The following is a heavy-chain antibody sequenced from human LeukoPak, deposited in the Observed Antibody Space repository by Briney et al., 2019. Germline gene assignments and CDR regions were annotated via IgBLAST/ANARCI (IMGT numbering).Heavy chain of an antibody. CDR3: ARDGTTDHGDYVGGFFGY. J-gene: IGHJ4*02. CDR1: GFTFSSYA. Sequence: PGRSLRLSCAASGFTFSSYAMHWVRQAPGKGLEWVAVISYDGSNKYYADSVKGRFTISRDNSKNTLYLQMNSLRAEDTAVYYCARDGTTDHGDYVGGFFGYWGQGTLVTVSS. CDR2: ISYDGSNK. D-gene: IGHD4-17*01. V-gene: IGHV3-30*04.